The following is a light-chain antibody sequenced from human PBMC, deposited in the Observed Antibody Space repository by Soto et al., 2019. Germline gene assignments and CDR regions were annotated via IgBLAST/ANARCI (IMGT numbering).Light chain of an antibody. CDR2: EVS. V-gene: IGLV2-14*01. J-gene: IGLJ3*02. CDR3: SSYTSSSTLWV. Sequence: QSVLTQPASVSGSPGHSITISCTGTSSDVGGYNYVSWYQQHPGKAPKLMIYEVSNRPSGVSNRFSGSKSGNTASLTISGLQAEDEADYYCSSYTSSSTLWVFGGGTKLTVL. CDR1: SSDVGGYNY.